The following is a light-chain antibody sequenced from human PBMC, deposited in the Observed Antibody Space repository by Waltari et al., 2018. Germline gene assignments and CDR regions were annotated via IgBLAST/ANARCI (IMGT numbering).Light chain of an antibody. Sequence: QSVLTQPPSASGTPGQRVTISCSGSSSNIGSNYVYWYQQFPGTAPKLLISRDAQLPSCVPDRFSCSKSGTSASLAIIGLRSEDETDYSCAAWDDSLSGVLFGGGTRLTVL. CDR1: SSNIGSNY. J-gene: IGLJ2*01. CDR2: RDA. V-gene: IGLV1-47*01. CDR3: AAWDDSLSGVL.